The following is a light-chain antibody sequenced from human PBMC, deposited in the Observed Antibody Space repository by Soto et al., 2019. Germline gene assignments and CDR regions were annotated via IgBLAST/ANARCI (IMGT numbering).Light chain of an antibody. CDR2: DAF. CDR3: QQYDSLPYT. CDR1: QDITDY. J-gene: IGKJ2*01. Sequence: MQMTQCPSSLSSSVGYRVTITCHASQDITDYVNWYQQKPGKAPRLLIYDAFHLETGVPSTLSGSRSGTEFTFTISGLQPEDIATYCCQQYDSLPYTFGQGTKVAIK. V-gene: IGKV1-33*01.